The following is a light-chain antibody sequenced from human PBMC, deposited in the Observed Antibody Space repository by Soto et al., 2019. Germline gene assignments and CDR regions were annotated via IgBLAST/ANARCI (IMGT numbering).Light chain of an antibody. V-gene: IGKV3-11*01. CDR1: QSVSNF. J-gene: IGKJ1*01. Sequence: EIVLTQSPSTLSLSPGERATLSCRASQSVSNFLAWYQQKPGQAPRLLIYDASNRATGIPDRFSGSGSGTDFTLTISRLEPEDFAVYYCQQYRTFGQGTKVDI. CDR2: DAS. CDR3: QQYRT.